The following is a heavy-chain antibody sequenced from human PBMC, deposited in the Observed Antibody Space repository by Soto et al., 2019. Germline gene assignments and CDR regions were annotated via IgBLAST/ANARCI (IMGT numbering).Heavy chain of an antibody. J-gene: IGHJ4*02. CDR3: ARAAVRGVITLDY. CDR2: IYHTGIT. V-gene: IGHV4-4*02. Sequence: QVPLQESGPGLVKPSGTLSLTCDVSSDSISSYNWWSWVRQPPGKGLEWIGEIYHTGITNYNPSLKSRVTISVDKSKNQFSLNLRSVTAADTAVYYCARAAVRGVITLDYWGQGTLVTVSS. D-gene: IGHD3-10*01. CDR1: SDSISSYNW.